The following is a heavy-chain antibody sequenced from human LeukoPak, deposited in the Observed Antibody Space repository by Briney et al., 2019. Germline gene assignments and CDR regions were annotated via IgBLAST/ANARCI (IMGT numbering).Heavy chain of an antibody. Sequence: GGSLRLSCAASGFTVSSNYMSWVRQAPGKGLEWVSVIYSGGSTYYADSVKGRFTTTRDNSKNTLYLQMNTLRAEDTAVYYCARDSTGEYYFDYWGQGTLVTVSS. CDR1: GFTVSSNY. J-gene: IGHJ4*02. V-gene: IGHV3-53*01. CDR3: ARDSTGEYYFDY. D-gene: IGHD7-27*01. CDR2: IYSGGST.